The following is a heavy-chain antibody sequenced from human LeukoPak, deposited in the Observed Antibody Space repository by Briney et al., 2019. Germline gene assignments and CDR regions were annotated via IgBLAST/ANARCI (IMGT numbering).Heavy chain of an antibody. CDR3: ASDYDSSGSCY. CDR2: IYHSGST. Sequence: SSETLSLTCAASGYSISSGYYWGWIRQPPGKGLEWIGSIYHSGSTYYNPSLKSRITISVDTSKNQFSLKLSSVSAADTAVYYCASDYDSSGSCYWGQGTLVTVSS. V-gene: IGHV4-38-2*01. J-gene: IGHJ4*02. CDR1: GYSISSGYY. D-gene: IGHD3-22*01.